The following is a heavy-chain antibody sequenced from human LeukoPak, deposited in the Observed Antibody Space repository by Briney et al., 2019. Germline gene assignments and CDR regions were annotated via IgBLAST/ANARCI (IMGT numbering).Heavy chain of an antibody. CDR2: INYSDGKT. Sequence: GGSLRLSCVASGFTFSHYAMNWVRQAPGKGLEWVSGINYSDGKTSYADSVKGRFTISRDNSRNTLYLQMNSLRVEDTAVYYCAKDSGNRLYSYADLWGQGILVTVSS. V-gene: IGHV3-23*01. CDR1: GFTFSHYA. J-gene: IGHJ5*02. CDR3: AKDSGNRLYSYADL. D-gene: IGHD3-10*01.